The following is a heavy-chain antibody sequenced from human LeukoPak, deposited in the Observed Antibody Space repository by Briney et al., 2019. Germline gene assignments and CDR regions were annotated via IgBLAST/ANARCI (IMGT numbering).Heavy chain of an antibody. V-gene: IGHV3-7*01. CDR2: IKQDGSEK. CDR1: GFTFSSYW. J-gene: IGHJ6*02. CDR3: ARDAGPYYDFWSGQNSYYYYGMDV. D-gene: IGHD3-3*01. Sequence: GGSLRLSCAASGFTFSSYWMSWVRQAPGKGLEWVANIKQDGSEKYYVDSVKGRFTISRDNAKNSLYLQMNSLRAEDTAVYYCARDAGPYYDFWSGQNSYYYYGMDVWGQGTTVTVSS.